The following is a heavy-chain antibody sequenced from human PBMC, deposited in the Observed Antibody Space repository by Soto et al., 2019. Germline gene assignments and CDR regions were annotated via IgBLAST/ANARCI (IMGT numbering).Heavy chain of an antibody. CDR3: ANHGDQYYFDY. CDR1: GFTFSSYG. Sequence: PGGSLRLFCAASGFTFSSYGMHWVRQAPGKGLEWVAVISYDGSNKYYADSVKGRFTISRDNSKNTLYLQMNSLRAEDTAVYYCANHGDQYYFDYWGQGTLVTVSS. V-gene: IGHV3-30*18. CDR2: ISYDGSNK. D-gene: IGHD4-17*01. J-gene: IGHJ4*02.